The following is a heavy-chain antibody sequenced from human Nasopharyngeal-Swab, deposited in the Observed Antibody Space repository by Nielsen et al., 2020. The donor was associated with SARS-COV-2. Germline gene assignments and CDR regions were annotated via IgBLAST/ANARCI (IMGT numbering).Heavy chain of an antibody. J-gene: IGHJ4*02. CDR2: INPSGGST. CDR3: ARATIAVAGLGY. V-gene: IGHV1-46*01. Sequence: ASSKVSCKASGYIFTSYYMLWVRQAPGQGLVWMGIINPSGGSTSYAQKSQGRVTMTRDTSTSTVYMELSSLRSEDTAVDYCARATIAVAGLGYWGQGTLVTVSS. CDR1: GYIFTSYY. D-gene: IGHD6-19*01.